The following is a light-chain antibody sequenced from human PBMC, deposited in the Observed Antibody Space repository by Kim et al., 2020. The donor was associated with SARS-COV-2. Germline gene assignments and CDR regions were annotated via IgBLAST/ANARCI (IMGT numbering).Light chain of an antibody. Sequence: IVMTQSPATLSVSPGERATLSCRASQSISNYLAWYQQKPGQVPRLLIYGASTRASGVPARFSGSGSGTEFTLTITSLQSEDFAVYYCQQYSDWPPGDTFGQGTKLEI. CDR2: GAS. J-gene: IGKJ2*01. CDR1: QSISNY. V-gene: IGKV3-15*01. CDR3: QQYSDWPPGDT.